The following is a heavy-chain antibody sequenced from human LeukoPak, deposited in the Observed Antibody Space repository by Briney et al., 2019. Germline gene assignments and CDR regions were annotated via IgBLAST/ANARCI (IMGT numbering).Heavy chain of an antibody. V-gene: IGHV1-8*01. CDR3: ARGDLLTIFGVVTIYGMDV. J-gene: IGHJ6*02. Sequence: ASVKVSCKASGYTFTSYDINWVRQATGQGLEWMGWMNPNSGNTGYAQKFQGRVTMTRNTSISTAYMELSSLRSEDTAVYYCARGDLLTIFGVVTIYGMDVWGQGTTVTVSS. D-gene: IGHD3-3*01. CDR1: GYTFTSYD. CDR2: MNPNSGNT.